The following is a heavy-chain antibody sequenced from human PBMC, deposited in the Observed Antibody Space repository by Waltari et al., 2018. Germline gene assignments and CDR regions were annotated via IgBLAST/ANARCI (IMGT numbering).Heavy chain of an antibody. CDR2: MSGSGHII. Sequence: QVQLVESGGGLVTPGGSLRLSWGASGFDFRAYYMTWIRQVPGKGLEWVTYMSGSGHIIYYRDSVKGRFTISRDNAKNSLYLQMSNLRAEDTAVYYCATAVPIHSLVYWGQGTLVTVSS. D-gene: IGHD2-2*02. V-gene: IGHV3-11*01. CDR3: ATAVPIHSLVY. CDR1: GFDFRAYY. J-gene: IGHJ4*02.